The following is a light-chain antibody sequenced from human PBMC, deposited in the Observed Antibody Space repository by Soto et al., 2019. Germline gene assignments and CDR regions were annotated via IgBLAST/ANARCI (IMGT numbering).Light chain of an antibody. CDR2: VVS. J-gene: IGLJ1*01. V-gene: IGLV1-40*01. Sequence: QSALTQPPSVSGAPGQRVTISCTGSSSNIGAGYDVHWYQQHPGTAPKLLIYVVSNRPSGVSNRFSGSKSGNTASLTISGLQAEDEADYYCSSYTSSSTQVFGTGTKVTVL. CDR1: SSNIGAGYD. CDR3: SSYTSSSTQV.